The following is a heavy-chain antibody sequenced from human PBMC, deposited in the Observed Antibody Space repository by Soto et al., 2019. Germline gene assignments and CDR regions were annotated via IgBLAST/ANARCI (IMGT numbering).Heavy chain of an antibody. D-gene: IGHD6-13*01. J-gene: IGHJ6*02. Sequence: PGGSLRLSCAASGFTFNNYGMHWVRQAPGKGLEWVAVIWNDGNGYYYANSVKGRFTISRDNSKNTPYLQMSSLRVEDTAVYYCARRQISPPTRGAASARGGMDVWGQGTTVTVSS. V-gene: IGHV3-33*01. CDR3: ARRQISPPTRGAASARGGMDV. CDR2: IWNDGNGY. CDR1: GFTFNNYG.